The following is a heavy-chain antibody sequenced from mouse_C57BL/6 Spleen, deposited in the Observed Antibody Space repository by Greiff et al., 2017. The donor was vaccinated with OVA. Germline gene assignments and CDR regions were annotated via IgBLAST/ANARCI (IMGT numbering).Heavy chain of an antibody. CDR1: GYSFTDYN. Sequence: VQLKESGPELVKPGASVKISCKASGYSFTDYNMNWVKQSNGKSLEWIGVINPNYGTTSYNQKFKGKATLTVDQSSSTAYMQINSLTSEDSAVYYCARKGEYGYDGAWFAYWGQGTLVTVSA. CDR2: INPNYGTT. D-gene: IGHD2-2*01. CDR3: ARKGEYGYDGAWFAY. V-gene: IGHV1-39*01. J-gene: IGHJ3*01.